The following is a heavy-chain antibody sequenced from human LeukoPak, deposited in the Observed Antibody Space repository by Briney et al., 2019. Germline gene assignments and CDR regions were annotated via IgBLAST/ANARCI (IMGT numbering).Heavy chain of an antibody. V-gene: IGHV4-39*01. Sequence: SETLSLTCTVSGVSISSSSYYWGWLRQPPGKGLEWIGSIYYNGSTYYNPSLKSRVTISVDTSKNQFSLKLSSVTAADTAVYYCARGLELEFDYWGQGTLVTVSS. D-gene: IGHD1-7*01. J-gene: IGHJ4*02. CDR2: IYYNGST. CDR1: GVSISSSSYY. CDR3: ARGLELEFDY.